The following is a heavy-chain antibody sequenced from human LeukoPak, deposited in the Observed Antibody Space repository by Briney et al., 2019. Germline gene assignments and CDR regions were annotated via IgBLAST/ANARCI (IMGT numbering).Heavy chain of an antibody. CDR1: GGSFSVYY. CDR2: INHGEST. J-gene: IGHJ6*02. V-gene: IGHV4-34*01. CDR3: ARGRTYYYDTSGYYPSIYYGMDV. Sequence: SETLSLTCAVSGGSFSVYYWYWIRQPPGKGLEWIGEINHGESTNYNPSLKSRATFSVDTSKNQFSLQLTSVTAADTAVYYCARGRTYYYDTSGYYPSIYYGMDVWGQGTTVIVSS. D-gene: IGHD3-22*01.